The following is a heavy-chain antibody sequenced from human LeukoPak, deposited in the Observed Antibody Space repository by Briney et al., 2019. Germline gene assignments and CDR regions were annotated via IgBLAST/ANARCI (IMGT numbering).Heavy chain of an antibody. D-gene: IGHD1-1*01. V-gene: IGHV3-7*01. CDR1: GFPFSSYW. CDR2: IKQDGSKK. CDR3: ARSLTTLTYEGY. J-gene: IGHJ4*02. Sequence: GSLRLSCVASGFPFSSYWMTWVRQAPGKGLEWVANIKQDGSKKSYVDSVKGRFTISRDNAKNSLYLQMNSLRAEDTAIYYCARSLTTLTYEGYWGQGTLVTVSS.